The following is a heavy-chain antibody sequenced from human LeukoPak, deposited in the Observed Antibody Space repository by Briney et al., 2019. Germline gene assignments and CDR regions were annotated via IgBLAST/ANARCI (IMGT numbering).Heavy chain of an antibody. CDR1: AFIFSGHW. CDR3: ARDQLAVYYYDSSGYYSPGPTLDY. CDR2: IKEDGSER. Sequence: GGSLRLSCEGSAFIFSGHWMNWVRQTPGKGLEWVASIKEDGSERQYVDSVKGRFSISRDNTKNSLYLQMNSLRAEDTAVYYCARDQLAVYYYDSSGYYSPGPTLDYWGQGTLVTVSS. D-gene: IGHD3-22*01. J-gene: IGHJ4*02. V-gene: IGHV3-7*03.